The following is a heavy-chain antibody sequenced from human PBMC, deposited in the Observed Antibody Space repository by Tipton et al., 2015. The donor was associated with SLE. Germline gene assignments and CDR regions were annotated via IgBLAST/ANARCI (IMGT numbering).Heavy chain of an antibody. CDR3: ARELYFDWLLHYFDY. CDR1: GGSFSGYY. CDR2: INHSGST. J-gene: IGHJ4*02. Sequence: TLSLTCAVYGGSFSGYYWSWIRQPPGKGLEWIGEINHSGSTHYNPSLKSRVTISVDTSKNQFSLKLSSVTAADTAVYYCARELYFDWLLHYFDYWGQGTMVAVSS. V-gene: IGHV4-34*01. D-gene: IGHD3-9*01.